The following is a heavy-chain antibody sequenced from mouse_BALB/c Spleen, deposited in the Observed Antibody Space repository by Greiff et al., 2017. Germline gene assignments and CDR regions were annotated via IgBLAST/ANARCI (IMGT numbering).Heavy chain of an antibody. D-gene: IGHD2-4*01. Sequence: EVKLVESGGGLVQPKGSLKLSCAASGFTFNTYAMNWVRQAPGKGLEWVARIRSKSNNYATYYADSVKDRFTISRDDSQSMLYLQMNNLKTEDTAMYYCVGHGGLRYYAMDYWGQGTSVTVSS. CDR3: VGHGGLRYYAMDY. CDR1: GFTFNTYA. CDR2: IRSKSNNYAT. V-gene: IGHV10-1*02. J-gene: IGHJ4*01.